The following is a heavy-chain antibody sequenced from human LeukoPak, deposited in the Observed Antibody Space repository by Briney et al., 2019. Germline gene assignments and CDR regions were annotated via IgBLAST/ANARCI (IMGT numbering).Heavy chain of an antibody. J-gene: IGHJ4*02. Sequence: SETLSLTCTVSGGSISSYYWSWIRQPPGKGLEWIGYIYYSGSTNYNPSLKSRVTISVDTSKNQFSLKLSSVTAADTAVYYCARDRSSYDSSGYAFDYWGQGTLVTVSS. V-gene: IGHV4-59*01. CDR2: IYYSGST. D-gene: IGHD3-22*01. CDR1: GGSISSYY. CDR3: ARDRSSYDSSGYAFDY.